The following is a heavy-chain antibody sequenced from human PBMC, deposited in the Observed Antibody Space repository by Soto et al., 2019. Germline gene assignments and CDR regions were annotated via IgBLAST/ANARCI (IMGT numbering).Heavy chain of an antibody. CDR3: ARRHYYDASDYFGFLGFDY. J-gene: IGHJ4*02. CDR2: IYPGDSNT. CDR1: GYSFSSYW. D-gene: IGHD3-22*01. V-gene: IGHV5-51*01. Sequence: LGESLKISCKGSGYSFSSYWIGWVRQMPGKGLEWMGIIYPGDSNTRYSPSFQGQVTISADMSISTAYLQWSSLKASDTAMYYCARRHYYDASDYFGFLGFDYWGQGALVTVSS.